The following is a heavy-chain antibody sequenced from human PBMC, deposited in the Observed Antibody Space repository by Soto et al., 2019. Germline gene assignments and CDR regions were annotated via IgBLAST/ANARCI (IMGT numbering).Heavy chain of an antibody. Sequence: GGSLRLSCAASGFTFSSYAMSWVRQAPGKGLEWVSAISGSGGSTYYADSVKGRFTISRDNSKSTLYLQMNSLRAEDTAVYHCAKDWYSSSSTFDYWGQGTLVTVSS. J-gene: IGHJ4*02. V-gene: IGHV3-23*01. CDR2: ISGSGGST. D-gene: IGHD6-6*01. CDR3: AKDWYSSSSTFDY. CDR1: GFTFSSYA.